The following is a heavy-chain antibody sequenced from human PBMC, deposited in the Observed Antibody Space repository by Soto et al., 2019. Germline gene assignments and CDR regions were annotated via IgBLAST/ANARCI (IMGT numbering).Heavy chain of an antibody. Sequence: LSLTCTVSGGSVSSGSYYWSWIRQPPGKGLEWIGYIYYSGSTNYNPSLKSRVTISVDTSKNQFSLKLSSVTAADTAVYYCARDRDVQQWLAYYYYGMDVWGQGTTVTVSS. CDR2: IYYSGST. J-gene: IGHJ6*02. CDR3: ARDRDVQQWLAYYYYGMDV. CDR1: GGSVSSGSYY. V-gene: IGHV4-61*01. D-gene: IGHD6-19*01.